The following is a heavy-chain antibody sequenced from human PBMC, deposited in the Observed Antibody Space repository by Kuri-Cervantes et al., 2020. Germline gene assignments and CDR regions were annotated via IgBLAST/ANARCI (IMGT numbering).Heavy chain of an antibody. CDR2: ISIYNGHT. V-gene: IGHV1-18*01. J-gene: IGHJ4*02. Sequence: ASVKVSCKASGYAFINHGITWVRQAPGQGLEWMGWISIYNGHTNYAQKFQDRVTMTTDTSTSTAYMELTSLTSYDTAVYYCATVAQAYFDYWGQGTLVTVSS. CDR3: ATVAQAYFDY. CDR1: GYAFINHG.